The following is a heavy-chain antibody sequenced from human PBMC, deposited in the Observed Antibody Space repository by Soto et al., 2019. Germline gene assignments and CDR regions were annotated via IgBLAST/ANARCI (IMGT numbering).Heavy chain of an antibody. CDR2: IWYDGSNK. V-gene: IGHV3-33*01. CDR1: GFTFSSYG. D-gene: IGHD5-12*01. Sequence: QVQLVESGGGVVQPGRSLRLSCAASGFTFSSYGMQWVRQAPGKGLEWVAVIWYDGSNKYYADSVKGRFTISRDNSKNTLYLQMNSLRAEDTAVYYCARGGLEMATTEYSQHWGQGTLVTVSS. J-gene: IGHJ1*01. CDR3: ARGGLEMATTEYSQH.